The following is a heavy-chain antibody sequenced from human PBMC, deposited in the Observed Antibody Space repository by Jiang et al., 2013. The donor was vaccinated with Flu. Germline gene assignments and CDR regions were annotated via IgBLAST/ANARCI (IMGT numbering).Heavy chain of an antibody. D-gene: IGHD2-8*01. CDR1: GGSISSSNW. V-gene: IGHV4-4*02. J-gene: IGHJ4*02. CDR3: AREGSTTQIVLMVYARMYYFDY. CDR2: IYHSGST. Sequence: TCAVSGGSISSSNWWSWVRQPPGKGLEWIGEIYHSGSTNYNPSLKSRVTISVDKSKNQFSLKLSSVTAADTAVYYCAREGSTTQIVLMVYARMYYFDYWGQGTLVTVSS.